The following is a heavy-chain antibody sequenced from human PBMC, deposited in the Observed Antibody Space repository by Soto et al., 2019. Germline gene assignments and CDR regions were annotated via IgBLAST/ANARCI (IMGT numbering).Heavy chain of an antibody. J-gene: IGHJ6*03. CDR2: ISAYNGNT. CDR3: ARDLGEEWLPYYYYYMDV. CDR1: GYTFTSYG. V-gene: IGHV1-18*01. Sequence: GASVKVSCKASGYTFTSYGISWVRQAPGQGLEWMGWISAYNGNTNYAQKLQGRVTMTTDTSTSTAYMELRSLRPDDTAVYYCARDLGEEWLPYYYYYMDVWGKGTTVTVSS. D-gene: IGHD5-12*01.